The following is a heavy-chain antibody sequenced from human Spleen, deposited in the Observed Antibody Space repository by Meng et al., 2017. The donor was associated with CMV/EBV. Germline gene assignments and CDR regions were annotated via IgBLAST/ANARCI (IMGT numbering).Heavy chain of an antibody. CDR2: ISHSGST. D-gene: IGHD1-26*01. J-gene: IGHJ4*02. V-gene: IGHV4-31*02. Sequence: SWVRQAPGKGLEWIGYISHSGSTYYNPSLKSRVTISVDTSKNQFSLKLSSVTAADTAVYYCARVEVGATRDFDYWGQGTLVTVSS. CDR3: ARVEVGATRDFDY.